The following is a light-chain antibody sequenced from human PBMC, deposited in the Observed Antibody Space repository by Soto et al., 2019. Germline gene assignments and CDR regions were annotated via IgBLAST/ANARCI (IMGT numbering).Light chain of an antibody. Sequence: DIQMTQSRSTLSASVGDRVTITCRASQSISSWLAWYQQKPGQAPKLLIYKASDLQSGISSRFSGSGSGTEFTLTISSLQPDDYATYYCQQYKVYPYIFGQGTKLE. J-gene: IGKJ2*01. CDR3: QQYKVYPYI. V-gene: IGKV1-5*03. CDR1: QSISSW. CDR2: KAS.